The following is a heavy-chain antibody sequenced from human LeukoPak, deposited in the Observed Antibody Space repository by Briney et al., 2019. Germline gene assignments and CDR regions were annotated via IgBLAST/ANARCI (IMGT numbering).Heavy chain of an antibody. V-gene: IGHV4-34*01. CDR1: GGSFSGYY. Sequence: SETLSLTCAVYGGSFSGYYWSWIRQPPGKGLEWIGEINHSGSTNYNPSLKSRVTISVDTSKNQFSLKLSSVTAADTAVYYCARWPTGVSPYFDYWGQGTLVTVSS. CDR2: INHSGST. J-gene: IGHJ4*02. D-gene: IGHD1-14*01. CDR3: ARWPTGVSPYFDY.